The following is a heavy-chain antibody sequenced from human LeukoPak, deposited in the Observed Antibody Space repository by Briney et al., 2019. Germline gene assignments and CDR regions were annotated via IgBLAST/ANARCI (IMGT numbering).Heavy chain of an antibody. CDR3: ARSKYNWNDHYFDY. V-gene: IGHV3-66*01. D-gene: IGHD1-20*01. J-gene: IGHJ4*02. CDR1: GFTVSSNY. CDR2: IYSGGST. Sequence: GGSLRLSCAASGFTVSSNYMSWVRQAPGKGLEWVSVIYSGGSTYYADSVKGRFTISRDNSKNTLYLQMNSQRAEDTAVYYCARSKYNWNDHYFDYWGQGTLVTVSS.